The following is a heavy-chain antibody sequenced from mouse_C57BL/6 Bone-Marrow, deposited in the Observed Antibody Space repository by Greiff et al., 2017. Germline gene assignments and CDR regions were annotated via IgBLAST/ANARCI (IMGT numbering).Heavy chain of an antibody. CDR2: IDPETGGT. D-gene: IGHD1-1*01. J-gene: IGHJ4*01. Sequence: QVQLKESGAELVRPGASVTLSCKASGYTFTDYEMHWVKQTPVHGLEWIGAIDPETGGTAYNQKFKGKAILTADKSSSTAYMELRSLTSEDSAVYYCTRGYYGSREKAFDYWGQGTSVTVSA. V-gene: IGHV1-15*01. CDR3: TRGYYGSREKAFDY. CDR1: GYTFTDYE.